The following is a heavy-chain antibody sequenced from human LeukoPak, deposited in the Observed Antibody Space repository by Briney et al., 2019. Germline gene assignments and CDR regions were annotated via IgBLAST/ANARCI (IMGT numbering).Heavy chain of an antibody. CDR3: ARDHCSGGSCYSVS. D-gene: IGHD2-15*01. CDR1: GGSISSYY. CDR2: IYTSGST. V-gene: IGHV4-4*07. Sequence: SETLSLXCTVSGGSISSYYWSWIRQPAGEELEWIGRIYTSGSTNYNPSLKSRVTMSVDTSKNQFSLKLSSVTAADTAVYYCARDHCSGGSCYSVSWGQGTLVTVSS. J-gene: IGHJ5*02.